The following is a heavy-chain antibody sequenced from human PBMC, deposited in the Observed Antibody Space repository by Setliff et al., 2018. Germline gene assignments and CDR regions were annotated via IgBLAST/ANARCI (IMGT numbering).Heavy chain of an antibody. CDR3: ARSPAVLGIVYLDP. Sequence: SVKVSCKASGDSFNSYAISWVRQAPGQGLEWMGGIIPMFGTPAYAQKFQDRVTITTDEPTSTAYMELDSLRSEDTAVYYCARSPAVLGIVYLDPWGQGTLVTSPQ. V-gene: IGHV1-69*05. D-gene: IGHD2-15*01. CDR1: GDSFNSYA. CDR2: IIPMFGTP. J-gene: IGHJ5*02.